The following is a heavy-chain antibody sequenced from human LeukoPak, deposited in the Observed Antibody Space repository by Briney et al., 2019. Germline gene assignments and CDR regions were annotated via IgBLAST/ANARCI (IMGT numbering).Heavy chain of an antibody. Sequence: SETLSLTCAVYGGSFSGYYWSWIRQPSGKGLEWIGEINHSGSPNYNPSLKSRVTISVDTSKNQFSLKLSSVTAADTAVYYCARKIGYGVLRTSYYFDYWGQGTLVTVSS. D-gene: IGHD3-10*01. CDR2: INHSGSP. CDR3: ARKIGYGVLRTSYYFDY. J-gene: IGHJ4*02. CDR1: GGSFSGYY. V-gene: IGHV4-34*01.